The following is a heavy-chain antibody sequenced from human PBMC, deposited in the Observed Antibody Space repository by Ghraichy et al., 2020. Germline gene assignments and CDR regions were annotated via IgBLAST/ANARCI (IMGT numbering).Heavy chain of an antibody. J-gene: IGHJ4*02. Sequence: LSLTCTVSGGSISNYNWSWIRQPPGKGLEWIGYFYYNGRTNYNPSLKSRVTISIDTSKKQVSLRLGSVTAADTALYYCATYDYSKEGFDYWGQGTLVTVSS. CDR2: FYYNGRT. CDR3: ATYDYSKEGFDY. V-gene: IGHV4-59*01. CDR1: GGSISNYN. D-gene: IGHD3-16*01.